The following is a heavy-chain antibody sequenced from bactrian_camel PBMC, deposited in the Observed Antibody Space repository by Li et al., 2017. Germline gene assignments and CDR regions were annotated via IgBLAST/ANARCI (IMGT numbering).Heavy chain of an antibody. CDR3: AADSAALVLGAPEAADFTY. CDR2: IYTNDGST. V-gene: IGHV3S1*01. J-gene: IGHJ4*01. Sequence: QVQLVESGGGSVQAGGSLRLSCAASGDTYSRACMAWFRQAPGKERERIAAIYTNDGSTYYADSVKGRFTISQDNARTTLYLQMDSLKPDDTAMYYCAADSAALVLGAPEAADFTYWGQGTQVTVS. D-gene: IGHD5*01. CDR1: GDTYSRAC.